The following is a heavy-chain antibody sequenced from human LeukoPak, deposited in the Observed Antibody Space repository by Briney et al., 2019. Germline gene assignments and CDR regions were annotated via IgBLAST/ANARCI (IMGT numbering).Heavy chain of an antibody. CDR3: ARERARRGEVSVDY. D-gene: IGHD3-10*01. V-gene: IGHV3-21*01. CDR2: ISSSSSYI. Sequence: PGGSLRLSCAASGFTFSSYSMNWVRLAPGKGLEWVSSISSSSSYIYYADSVKGRFTISRDNAKNSLYLQMNSLRAEDTAVYYCARERARRGEVSVDYWGQGTLVTVSS. J-gene: IGHJ4*02. CDR1: GFTFSSYS.